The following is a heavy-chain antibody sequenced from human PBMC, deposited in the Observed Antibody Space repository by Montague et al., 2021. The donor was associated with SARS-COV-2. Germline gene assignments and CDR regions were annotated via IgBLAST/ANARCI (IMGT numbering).Heavy chain of an antibody. CDR1: GGSISSFY. CDR2: ISDSGST. J-gene: IGHJ4*02. Sequence: ETLSLTCTVSGGSISSFYWSWFRQPPGKGLERIGYISDSGSTNYNPSLTSRVTMSVDTSKNQFSLKVNSVTAADTAVYYCARHYSATLPAVYWGQGTLVTVSS. V-gene: IGHV4-59*08. D-gene: IGHD2-15*01. CDR3: ARHYSATLPAVY.